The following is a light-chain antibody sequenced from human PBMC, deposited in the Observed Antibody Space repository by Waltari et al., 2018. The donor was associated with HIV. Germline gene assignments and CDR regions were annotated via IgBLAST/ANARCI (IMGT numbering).Light chain of an antibody. V-gene: IGKV1-9*01. Sequence: IKLTQSQPSLSASVGDRVPTTCRASQNIYSYLAWYQQKPGRAPQVLIYATSTLQSGVPSRFSGSGSGTEFALTITNLQPDDYATYYCQQVNGYPLTFGGGTKVEIK. CDR1: QNIYSY. CDR3: QQVNGYPLT. CDR2: ATS. J-gene: IGKJ4*01.